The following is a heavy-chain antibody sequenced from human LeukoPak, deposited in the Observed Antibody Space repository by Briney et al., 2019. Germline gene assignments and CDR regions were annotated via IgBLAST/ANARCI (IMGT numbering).Heavy chain of an antibody. J-gene: IGHJ4*02. CDR2: ISAYNGNT. D-gene: IGHD4-17*01. CDR3: ARERYGDYGHFDY. V-gene: IGHV1-18*01. CDR1: GYAFTNYA. Sequence: ASVKVSCKASGYAFTNYAMNWVRQAPGQGLEWMGWISAYNGNTNYAQKLQGRVTMTTDTSTSTAYMELRSLRSDDTAVYYCARERYGDYGHFDYWGQGTLVTVSS.